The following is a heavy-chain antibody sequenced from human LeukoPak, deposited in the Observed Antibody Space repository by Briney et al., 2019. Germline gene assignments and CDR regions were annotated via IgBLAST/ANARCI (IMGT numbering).Heavy chain of an antibody. V-gene: IGHV1-18*01. J-gene: IGHJ4*02. CDR1: GYTFTSYG. CDR3: ARGEVGATLLDMNFDY. CDR2: ISAYNGNT. D-gene: IGHD1-26*01. Sequence: ASVKVSCKASGYTFTSYGISWVRQAPGQGLEWMGWISAYNGNTNYAQKLQGRVTMTTDTSTSTAYMELRSLRSDDTAVHYCARGEVGATLLDMNFDYWGQGTLVTVSS.